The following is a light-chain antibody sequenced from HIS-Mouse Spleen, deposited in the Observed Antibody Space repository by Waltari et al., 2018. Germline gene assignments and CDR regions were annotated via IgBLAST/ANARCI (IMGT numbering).Light chain of an antibody. V-gene: IGKV3-20*01. Sequence: DIVLTQSPGTLSLSPGERATLSCRASQSVSSSYLAWYQQKPCQAPRLLIYGASSRATGIPDRFSGSGSGTDFTLTISRLEPEDFAVYYCQQYGSSSTFGQGTRLEIK. CDR1: QSVSSSY. CDR3: QQYGSSST. CDR2: GAS. J-gene: IGKJ5*01.